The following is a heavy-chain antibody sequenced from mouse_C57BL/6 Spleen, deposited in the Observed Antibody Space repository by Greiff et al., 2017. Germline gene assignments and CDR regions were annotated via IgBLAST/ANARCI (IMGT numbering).Heavy chain of an antibody. CDR2: INPSTGGT. CDR1: GYSFTGYY. D-gene: IGHD2-1*01. CDR3: ARWGNYDY. J-gene: IGHJ2*01. Sequence: VQLQQSGPELVKPGASVKISCKASGYSFTGYYMNWVKQSPEKSLEWIGEINPSTGGTTYNQKFKAKATLTVDKSSSTAYMQLESLTSEDSAVYYCARWGNYDYWGQGTPLTVSS. V-gene: IGHV1-42*01.